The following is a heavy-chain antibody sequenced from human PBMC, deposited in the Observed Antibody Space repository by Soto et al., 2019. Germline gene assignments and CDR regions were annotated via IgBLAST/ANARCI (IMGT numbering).Heavy chain of an antibody. D-gene: IGHD2-2*01. V-gene: IGHV3-74*03. J-gene: IGHJ3*02. CDR2: VNTDGGTS. CDR3: AREAGYCRRTSCYRYAFDT. CDR1: GFTFSGHW. Sequence: EVQLVESGGDLVRPGGSLRLSCAASGFTFSGHWMHWVRQVPGKGLEWVSRVNTDGGTSAYADSVKGRINISRENAKNTLYVQMSVLSAKDASVYYCAREAGYCRRTSCYRYAFDTWCQGTTVSVSS.